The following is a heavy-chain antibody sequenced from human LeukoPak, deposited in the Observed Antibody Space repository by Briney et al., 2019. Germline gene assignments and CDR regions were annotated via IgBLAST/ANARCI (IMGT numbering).Heavy chain of an antibody. CDR2: IYYSEGT. V-gene: IGHV4-59*01. CDR3: AREVYFDY. CDR1: GGSFSGYY. J-gene: IGHJ4*02. Sequence: SETLSLTCAVYGGSFSGYYWSWIRQPPGKGLEWIGYIYYSEGTNYNPSLKSRVTISVDTSKNQFSLKLNSVTAADTAVYYCAREVYFDYWGQGTLVTVSS.